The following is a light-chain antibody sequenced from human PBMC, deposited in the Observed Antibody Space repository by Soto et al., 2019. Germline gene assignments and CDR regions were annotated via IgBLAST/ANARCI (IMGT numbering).Light chain of an antibody. V-gene: IGKV1-33*01. CDR3: QHYDIRPFT. J-gene: IGKJ3*01. CDR1: QDISNY. CDR2: DAS. Sequence: DIQMTQSPSSLSASVGDRVTITCQASQDISNYLNWYQQKPGKAPKLLIYDASNLETGVPSRFSGSGSGTDFTFTISSLQPEDFATYYCQHYDIRPFTFGPGTKVDVK.